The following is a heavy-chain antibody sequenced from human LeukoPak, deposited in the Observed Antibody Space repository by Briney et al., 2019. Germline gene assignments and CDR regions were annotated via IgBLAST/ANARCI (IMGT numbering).Heavy chain of an antibody. CDR3: ARRWPARVTVMVSTMIKWYFDL. J-gene: IGHJ2*01. V-gene: IGHV3-23*01. D-gene: IGHD4-11*01. Sequence: GGSLRLSCAASGFTLSNYAMSWVRQAPGKGLEWVSTISGSGGRTYYADSVKGRFTISRDNSKNTLYLQMGSLRAEDMAVYYCARRWPARVTVMVSTMIKWYFDLWGRGTLVTVSS. CDR2: ISGSGGRT. CDR1: GFTLSNYA.